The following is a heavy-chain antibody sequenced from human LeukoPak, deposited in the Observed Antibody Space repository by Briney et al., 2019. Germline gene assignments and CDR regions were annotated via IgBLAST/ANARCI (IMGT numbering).Heavy chain of an antibody. V-gene: IGHV4-59*01. CDR1: GASLSSYY. CDR2: IYYSGYT. Sequence: SETLSLTCTVSGASLSSYYWSWLRQPPGKGLEWIGCIYYSGYTNYNPSLKSRVTMSVDTSKNQFSLKVSSVTAANTAVYYCARDPGPYCTTSSCYVDYWGRGTLVTVSS. D-gene: IGHD2-2*01. CDR3: ARDPGPYCTTSSCYVDY. J-gene: IGHJ4*02.